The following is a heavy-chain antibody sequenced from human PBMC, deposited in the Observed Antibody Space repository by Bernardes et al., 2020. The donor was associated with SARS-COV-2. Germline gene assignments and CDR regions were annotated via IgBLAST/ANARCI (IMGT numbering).Heavy chain of an antibody. CDR2: IRTKPNNYVT. CDR3: TRHVPIADGSGSYKNWFDP. J-gene: IGHJ5*02. V-gene: IGHV3-73*01. D-gene: IGHD3-10*01. CDR1: GFIFSGST. Sequence: GGSLRLSCVASGFIFSGSTMHWVRQASGKGLEWVGLIRTKPNNYVTAYAASVTGRFTISRDDSKNTAYLQLNSLETEDTAVYYCTRHVPIADGSGSYKNWFDPWGQGTPVTVSS.